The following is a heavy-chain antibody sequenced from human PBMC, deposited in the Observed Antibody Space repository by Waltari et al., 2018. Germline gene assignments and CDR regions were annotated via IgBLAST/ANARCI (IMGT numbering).Heavy chain of an antibody. CDR2: IYINDDT. J-gene: IGHJ4*02. CDR3: AKDIGVVGASLGY. Sequence: EVQLLESGGDLVQPGGSLRLSCAASGFTFGKNPMGWVRQAPGKGLEWVSIIYINDDTAYADSVTGRFTISRDNAKNSLYLQMNSLRAEDTALYYCAKDIGVVGASLGYWGQGTLVTVSS. CDR1: GFTFGKNP. V-gene: IGHV3-23*03. D-gene: IGHD1-26*01.